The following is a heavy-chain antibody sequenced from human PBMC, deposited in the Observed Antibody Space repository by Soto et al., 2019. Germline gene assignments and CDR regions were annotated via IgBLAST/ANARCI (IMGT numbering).Heavy chain of an antibody. CDR3: LYSSSWYYFDY. V-gene: IGHV4-59*08. D-gene: IGHD6-13*01. J-gene: IGHJ4*02. Sequence: SETLSLTCSISGGSISGYHWNWIRQTPGKGVEWIGYVYYSGSTNYNPSLKSRVTISVDTSKNQFSLKVSSVTAADTAVYYCLYSSSWYYFDYWGQGMLVTVSS. CDR2: VYYSGST. CDR1: GGSISGYH.